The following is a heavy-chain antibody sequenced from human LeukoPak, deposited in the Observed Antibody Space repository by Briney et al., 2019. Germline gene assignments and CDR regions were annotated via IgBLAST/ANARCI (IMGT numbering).Heavy chain of an antibody. CDR2: ITGGGGGS. V-gene: IGHV3-23*01. CDR1: GFTFSIYT. Sequence: PGGSLRLSCAASGFTFSIYTMSWVRQPPGGGLEWVSGITGGGGGSYYADSGKGRFTISRDNSKNTLYLQMNSLRDEDTAVYYCAKDPPTGGSWSSDYWGQGTLVTVSS. J-gene: IGHJ4*02. D-gene: IGHD6-13*01. CDR3: AKDPPTGGSWSSDY.